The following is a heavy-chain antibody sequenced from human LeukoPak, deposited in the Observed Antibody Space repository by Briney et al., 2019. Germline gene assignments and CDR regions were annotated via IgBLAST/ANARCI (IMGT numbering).Heavy chain of an antibody. CDR2: IGPSGGNT. Sequence: GGSLRLSCAASGITFSNYFMSWVRQAPGKGLEWVSAIGPSGGNTYYADSVKDRFTISRDNSKNTLYLQMTSLRAEETAVYYCAKDSKMSYYGSGSHYDYWGQGTLVTVSS. CDR1: GITFSNYF. V-gene: IGHV3-23*01. D-gene: IGHD3-10*01. J-gene: IGHJ4*02. CDR3: AKDSKMSYYGSGSHYDY.